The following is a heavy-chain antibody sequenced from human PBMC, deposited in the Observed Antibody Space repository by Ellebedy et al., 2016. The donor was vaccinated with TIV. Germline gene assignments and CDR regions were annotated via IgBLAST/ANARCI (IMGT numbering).Heavy chain of an antibody. Sequence: GESLKISCAASGFTFSSYGMHWVRQAPGKGLEWVAVISYDGSNKYYTDSVKGRFTISRDNSKNTLYLQMNSLRAEDTAVYYCAKDPGSWRRFPRYYFDYWGQGTLVTVSS. CDR2: ISYDGSNK. CDR1: GFTFSSYG. V-gene: IGHV3-30*18. D-gene: IGHD3-10*01. J-gene: IGHJ4*02. CDR3: AKDPGSWRRFPRYYFDY.